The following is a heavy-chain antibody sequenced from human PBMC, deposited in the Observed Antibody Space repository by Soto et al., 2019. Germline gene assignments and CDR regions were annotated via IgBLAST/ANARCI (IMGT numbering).Heavy chain of an antibody. J-gene: IGHJ4*02. V-gene: IGHV3-30-3*01. CDR1: GFTLSSYS. CDR2: ISYDGNKK. D-gene: IGHD6-19*01. CDR3: ARSVAVAGIDY. Sequence: QVQLVESGGGVVHPGRSLRLSCAASGFTLSSYSMHWVRQAPGKGLEWVGVISYDGNKKYYRDSVKGRFSISRDTSNNTVHLQMNSLRPDDTAVYYCARSVAVAGIDYWGQGSLVTVSS.